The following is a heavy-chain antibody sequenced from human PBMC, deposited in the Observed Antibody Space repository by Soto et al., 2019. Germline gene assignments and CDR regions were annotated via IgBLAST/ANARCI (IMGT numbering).Heavy chain of an antibody. J-gene: IGHJ4*02. Sequence: GESLKISCAASGFTFSSYWMHLVRQAPGKGLVWVSRINSDGRSTSYADSVKGRFTISRDNAKNTLYLQMNSLRAEDTAVYYCARELEYQLLAAPTFDYWGQGTLVTVSS. CDR1: GFTFSSYW. CDR2: INSDGRST. D-gene: IGHD2-2*01. CDR3: ARELEYQLLAAPTFDY. V-gene: IGHV3-74*01.